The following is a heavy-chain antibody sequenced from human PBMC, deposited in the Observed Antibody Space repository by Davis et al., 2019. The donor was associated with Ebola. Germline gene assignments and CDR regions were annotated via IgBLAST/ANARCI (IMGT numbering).Heavy chain of an antibody. Sequence: SETLSLTCSVSGGSISSGVNYWSWVRQHPGKGLEWIGYIYYSGSTYYNPSLKGRVSMSLDTSKNQFSLKVSSVTAADTAVYYCARLLWSGSPFGWFDPWGQGTLVTVSS. J-gene: IGHJ5*02. V-gene: IGHV4-31*03. CDR3: ARLLWSGSPFGWFDP. D-gene: IGHD3-3*01. CDR1: GGSISSGVNY. CDR2: IYYSGST.